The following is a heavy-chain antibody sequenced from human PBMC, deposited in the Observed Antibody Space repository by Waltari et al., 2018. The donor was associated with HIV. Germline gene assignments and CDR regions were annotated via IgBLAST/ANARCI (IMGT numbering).Heavy chain of an antibody. J-gene: IGHJ6*02. CDR1: GYTITSYA. CDR2: INGGNYNN. CDR3: AGWFSSCWYYYCMDV. V-gene: IGHV1-3*01. Sequence: QIQLVQSGADVKKPRASVQVSCKTSGYTITSYARHGVRQAPGQRLEWMGWINGGNYNNKYSQKCQGRVTITRDTYANTAYIELSSLRSEDMAVYYCAGWFSSCWYYYCMDVWGQGTTVTVSS. D-gene: IGHD6-13*01.